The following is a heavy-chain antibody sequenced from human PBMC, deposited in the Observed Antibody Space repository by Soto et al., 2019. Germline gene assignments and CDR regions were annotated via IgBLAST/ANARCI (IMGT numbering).Heavy chain of an antibody. CDR3: VRRRIGDY. D-gene: IGHD3-3*01. CDR2: IYGSGST. CDR1: GNSIGDYY. V-gene: IGHV4-59*08. J-gene: IGHJ4*02. Sequence: QVQLQESGPGLVKPWETLSLTCTVSGNSIGDYYWSWFRQSPGKGLEWIGYIYGSGSTNYNPSLKSRVTISADTSKNQFSLKLTSVTAADTAVYYCVRRRIGDYWGQGTPITVSS.